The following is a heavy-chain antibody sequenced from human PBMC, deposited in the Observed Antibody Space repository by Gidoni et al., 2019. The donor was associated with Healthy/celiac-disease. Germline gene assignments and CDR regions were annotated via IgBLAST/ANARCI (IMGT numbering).Heavy chain of an antibody. CDR1: GYSFTSYW. CDR2: IYPGDSDT. Sequence: EVQLVQSGAAVKKPGESLKISCKGSGYSFTSYWIGWVRQMPGKGLEWMGIIYPGDSDTRYSPSFQGQVTISADKSISTAYLQWSSLKASDTAMYYCARQNYWVKVFDAFDIWGQGTMVTVSS. V-gene: IGHV5-51*01. D-gene: IGHD2-8*02. CDR3: ARQNYWVKVFDAFDI. J-gene: IGHJ3*02.